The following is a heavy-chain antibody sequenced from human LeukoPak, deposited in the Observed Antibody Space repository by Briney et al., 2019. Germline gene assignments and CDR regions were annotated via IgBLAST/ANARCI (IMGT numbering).Heavy chain of an antibody. J-gene: IGHJ4*02. CDR1: GFTFTSYA. Sequence: GGSLRLSCAASGFTFTSYAMNWVRQAPGKGLKWVSGISESGAITHYADSVKGRFTISRDNSKTTVFLQMNSLRAEDTAVYYCAVSVRFERVWHYFNNWGQGTQVTVSS. CDR3: AVSVRFERVWHYFNN. D-gene: IGHD3-9*01. CDR2: ISESGAIT. V-gene: IGHV3-23*01.